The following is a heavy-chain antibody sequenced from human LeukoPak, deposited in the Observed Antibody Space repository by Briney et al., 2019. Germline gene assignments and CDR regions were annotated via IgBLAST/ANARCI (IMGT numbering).Heavy chain of an antibody. CDR2: IYYSGST. CDR3: ARDAPDFVGATPWFDP. D-gene: IGHD1-26*01. J-gene: IGHJ5*02. V-gene: IGHV4-39*07. Sequence: SETLSLTCTVSGGSISSSSYYWGWIRQPPGKGLEWIGSIYYSGSTYYNPSLKSRVTISVDTSKNQFSLKLSSVTAADTAVYYCARDAPDFVGATPWFDPWGQGTLVTVSS. CDR1: GGSISSSSYY.